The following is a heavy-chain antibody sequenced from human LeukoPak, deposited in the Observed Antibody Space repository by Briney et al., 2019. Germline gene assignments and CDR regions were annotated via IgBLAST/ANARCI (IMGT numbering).Heavy chain of an antibody. CDR3: ARDTADYYDSSGYYGSWLGMCGMDV. Sequence: ASVKVSCKASGYTFTSYYMLWVRQAPGQGLEWMGIINPSGGSTSYAQKFQGRVTMTRDTSTSTVYMELSSLRSEDTAVYYCARDTADYYDSSGYYGSWLGMCGMDVWGQGTTVTVSS. D-gene: IGHD3-22*01. V-gene: IGHV1-46*01. J-gene: IGHJ6*02. CDR2: INPSGGST. CDR1: GYTFTSYY.